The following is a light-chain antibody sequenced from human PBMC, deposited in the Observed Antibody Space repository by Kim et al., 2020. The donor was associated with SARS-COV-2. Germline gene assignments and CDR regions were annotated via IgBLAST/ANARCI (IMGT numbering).Light chain of an antibody. CDR1: GSDVAGLNY. J-gene: IGLJ2*01. CDR3: SSYTSSSTFPVV. CDR2: DHY. Sequence: THPCTRTGSDVAGLNYGSWYHQKPGKAPKLIIYDHYNRPSGVSNRISGSKSCNTASLTITGLQAEDEADYYCSSYTSSSTFPVVFGGGTQLTVL. V-gene: IGLV2-14*03.